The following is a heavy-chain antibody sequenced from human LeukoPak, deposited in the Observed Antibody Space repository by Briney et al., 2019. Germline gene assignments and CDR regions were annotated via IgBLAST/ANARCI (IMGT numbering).Heavy chain of an antibody. Sequence: ASVKVSCKASGGTFSGYGISWVRQAPGQGLEWMGWISAYNGNTNYAQKLQGRVTMTTDTSTSTAYMELRSLRSDDTAVYYCAREAVSSRLQGWFDPWGQGTLVTVSS. V-gene: IGHV1-18*01. CDR1: GGTFSGYG. D-gene: IGHD5/OR15-5a*01. CDR2: ISAYNGNT. J-gene: IGHJ5*02. CDR3: AREAVSSRLQGWFDP.